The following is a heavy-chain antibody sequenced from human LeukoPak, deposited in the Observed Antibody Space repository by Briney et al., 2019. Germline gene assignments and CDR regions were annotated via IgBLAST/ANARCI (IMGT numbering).Heavy chain of an antibody. Sequence: SETLSLTCTVSGGSISSGGYYWSWIRQHPGKGLEWIGYIYYSGSTYYNPSLKSRVTISVDTSKNQFSPKLSSVTAADTAVYYCARDPGVYYDSSGSPIGGMDVWGQGTTVTVSS. CDR2: IYYSGST. CDR1: GGSISSGGYY. CDR3: ARDPGVYYDSSGSPIGGMDV. D-gene: IGHD3-22*01. V-gene: IGHV4-31*03. J-gene: IGHJ6*02.